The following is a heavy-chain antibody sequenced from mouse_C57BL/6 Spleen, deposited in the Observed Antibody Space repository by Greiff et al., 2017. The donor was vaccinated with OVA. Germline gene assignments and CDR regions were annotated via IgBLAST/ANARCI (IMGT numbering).Heavy chain of an antibody. J-gene: IGHJ2*01. CDR3: ARSGAYYSNYGC. CDR1: GYTFTDYY. D-gene: IGHD2-5*01. CDR2: INPYNGGT. V-gene: IGHV1-19*01. Sequence: EVQLQQSGPVLVKPGASVKMSCKASGYTFTDYYMNWVKQSHGKSLEWIGVINPYNGGTSYNQKFKGKATLTVDKSSSTAYMELNSLTSEDSAVYYCARSGAYYSNYGCWGQGTTLTVSS.